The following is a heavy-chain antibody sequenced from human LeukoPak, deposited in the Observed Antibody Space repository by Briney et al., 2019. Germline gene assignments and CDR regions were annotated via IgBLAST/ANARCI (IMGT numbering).Heavy chain of an antibody. Sequence: GGSLRLSCAASGFTFDDYAMHWVRQAPGKGLEWVSGISWNSGSIGYADSVKGRFTISRDNAKNSLYLQMNSLRAEDTAVYYCARDYYDNVMDVWGQGTTVTVSS. J-gene: IGHJ6*02. CDR3: ARDYYDNVMDV. V-gene: IGHV3-9*01. CDR1: GFTFDDYA. CDR2: ISWNSGSI. D-gene: IGHD3-22*01.